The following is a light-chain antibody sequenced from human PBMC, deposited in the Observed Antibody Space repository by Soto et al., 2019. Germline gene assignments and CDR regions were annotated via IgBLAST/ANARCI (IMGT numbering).Light chain of an antibody. Sequence: QSVLTQPPSVSGAPGQRVTISCTGSSSNIGAGYDIHWYQQLPGTAPKLLIYGNINRPSGVPDRFSGSKSGTSASLASTGLQAEDEADYYCQSYDSSLSGSVVFGGGTKVTVL. CDR1: SSNIGAGYD. V-gene: IGLV1-40*01. CDR2: GNI. J-gene: IGLJ2*01. CDR3: QSYDSSLSGSVV.